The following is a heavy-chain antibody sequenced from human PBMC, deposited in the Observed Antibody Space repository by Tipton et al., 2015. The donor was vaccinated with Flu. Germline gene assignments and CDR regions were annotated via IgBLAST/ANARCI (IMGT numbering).Heavy chain of an antibody. CDR3: ARGTYYSDSHGYSRRVVLDS. Sequence: TLSLTCNFSGGSINNYYWTWIRRPPGEGLEWIGYISDSGDANYNPSLSSRVTISVDTSRKHISLQLRSVTAADTAVYYCARGTYYSDSHGYSRRVVLDSWGQGTLVTVSS. CDR1: GGSINNYY. D-gene: IGHD3-22*01. CDR2: ISDSGDA. V-gene: IGHV4-59*01. J-gene: IGHJ4*02.